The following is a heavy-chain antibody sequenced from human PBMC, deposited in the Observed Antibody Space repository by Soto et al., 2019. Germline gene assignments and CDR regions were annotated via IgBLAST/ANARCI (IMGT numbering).Heavy chain of an antibody. J-gene: IGHJ6*02. CDR1: GYTFTRYG. D-gene: IGHD2-8*01. V-gene: IGHV1-18*01. CDR2: ISGYNGDT. Sequence: QGQLVRSGGEVKKPGASVKVSCKASGYTFTRYGISWVRQAPGQGLEWMRWISGYNGDTKYAQKFQGRVTMTVDTSTTTAYMELRSLTSDDRAVYYCAKNGQPPYYYYGMDVWGQGTTVTVSS. CDR3: AKNGQPPYYYYGMDV.